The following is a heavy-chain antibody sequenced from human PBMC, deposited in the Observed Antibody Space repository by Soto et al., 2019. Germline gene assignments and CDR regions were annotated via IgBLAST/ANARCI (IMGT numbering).Heavy chain of an antibody. V-gene: IGHV3-30-3*01. D-gene: IGHD5-12*01. Sequence: GSLRLSCAASGFTFSSYAMHWVRQAPGKGLEWVAVISYDGSNKYYADSVKGRFTISRDNSKNTLYLQMNSLRAEDTAVYYCARGAVATLQFDYWGQGTLVTVSS. CDR2: ISYDGSNK. CDR1: GFTFSSYA. CDR3: ARGAVATLQFDY. J-gene: IGHJ4*02.